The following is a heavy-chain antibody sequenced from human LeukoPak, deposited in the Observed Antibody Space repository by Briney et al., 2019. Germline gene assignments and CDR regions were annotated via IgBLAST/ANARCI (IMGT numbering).Heavy chain of an antibody. V-gene: IGHV3-21*01. CDR3: SRGSYNSGGTSDY. CDR2: ISTSGNYI. D-gene: IGHD2-15*01. CDR1: GFTFSDYS. Sequence: GGSLRLSCAASGFTFSDYSMNWVRQAPGKGLEWVSYISTSGNYIYYADSVKGRFTISRDNAKNSLYLQMNSLRAEDTAGYYCSRGSYNSGGTSDYWGQGNLVTVSS. J-gene: IGHJ4*02.